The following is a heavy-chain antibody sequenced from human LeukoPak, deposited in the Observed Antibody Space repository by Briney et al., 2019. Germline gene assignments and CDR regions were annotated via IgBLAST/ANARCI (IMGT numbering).Heavy chain of an antibody. CDR1: GGTFSSYA. J-gene: IGHJ4*02. CDR3: ARERGGKAVDY. D-gene: IGHD4-23*01. CDR2: IIPILGIA. Sequence: SVKVSCKASGGTFSSYAISWVRQAPGQGLEWMGRIIPILGIANYAQKFQGRVTITADESTSTAYMELSSLRSEDTAVYYCARERGGKAVDYWGQGTLVTVSS. V-gene: IGHV1-69*04.